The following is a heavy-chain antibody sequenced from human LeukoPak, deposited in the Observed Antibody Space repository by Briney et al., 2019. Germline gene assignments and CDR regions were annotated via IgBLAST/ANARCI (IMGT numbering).Heavy chain of an antibody. V-gene: IGHV3-30*02. CDR3: AKDMVNIAVAGTGAFDI. Sequence: GGSLRLSCAASGFTFSSYGMHWVRQAPGKGLEWVAFIRYDGSIKYYADSVKGRFTISRDNPKNTLYLQMNSLRAEDTAVYYCAKDMVNIAVAGTGAFDIWGQGTMVTVSS. D-gene: IGHD6-19*01. CDR1: GFTFSSYG. J-gene: IGHJ3*02. CDR2: IRYDGSIK.